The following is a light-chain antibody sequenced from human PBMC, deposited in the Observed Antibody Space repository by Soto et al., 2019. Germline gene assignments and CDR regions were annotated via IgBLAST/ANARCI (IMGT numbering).Light chain of an antibody. Sequence: DTVMTQSPDSLAVSLGERATINCKSSQSVLYSSNNKNYLAWYQRKPGQSPKLLIYWASTRESGVPDRFSGSGSGTDFTLTISSLQAEDVAVYYCQQYYSSPQTFGQGTKVEIK. V-gene: IGKV4-1*01. CDR3: QQYYSSPQT. CDR2: WAS. J-gene: IGKJ1*01. CDR1: QSVLYSSNNKNY.